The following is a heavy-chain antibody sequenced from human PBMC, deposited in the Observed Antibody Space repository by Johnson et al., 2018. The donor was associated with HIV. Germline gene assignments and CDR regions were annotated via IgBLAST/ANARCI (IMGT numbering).Heavy chain of an antibody. V-gene: IGHV3-30*02. J-gene: IGHJ3*02. CDR3: ARDHLDSSGHLMTFDM. D-gene: IGHD3-22*01. Sequence: QMQLVESGGGVVQPGGSLRLSCAAPGFTFSSYGMHWVRQAPGKGLEWVAFIRYDGSNKYYADSVKGRFTISRDNSKNTLYLQMKRLRAEDTAVYYCARDHLDSSGHLMTFDMWGQGTMVTVSS. CDR2: IRYDGSNK. CDR1: GFTFSSYG.